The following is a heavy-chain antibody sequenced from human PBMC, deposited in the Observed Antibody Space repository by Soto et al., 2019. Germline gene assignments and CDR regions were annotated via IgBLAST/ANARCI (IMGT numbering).Heavy chain of an antibody. J-gene: IGHJ4*02. D-gene: IGHD2-2*01. Sequence: QVRLVQSGAEVKKPGSSVRVSCKASGGSFSGDAISWVRQAPGQGLEWMGGITPVFGTTNYAQKFQGSVPRTADASSSIVYLELNSLRSDDTAGYYCVCNLAPQLKGILDYWGQGTLVTVSS. CDR1: GGSFSGDA. V-gene: IGHV1-69*01. CDR2: ITPVFGTT. CDR3: VCNLAPQLKGILDY.